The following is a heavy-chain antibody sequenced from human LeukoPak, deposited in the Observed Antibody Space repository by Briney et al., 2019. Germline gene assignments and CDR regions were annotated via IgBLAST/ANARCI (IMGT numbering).Heavy chain of an antibody. V-gene: IGHV3-7*01. Sequence: QSGGSLRLSCAVSGLTFSSSWMDWVRQAPGKGLEWVANIKEDGSEKYYVDSVKGRFTISRDNAKNSLYLQMNSLRAEDTAVYYCARKPIDYWGQGTLVTVSS. J-gene: IGHJ4*02. D-gene: IGHD1-14*01. CDR3: ARKPIDY. CDR2: IKEDGSEK. CDR1: GLTFSSSW.